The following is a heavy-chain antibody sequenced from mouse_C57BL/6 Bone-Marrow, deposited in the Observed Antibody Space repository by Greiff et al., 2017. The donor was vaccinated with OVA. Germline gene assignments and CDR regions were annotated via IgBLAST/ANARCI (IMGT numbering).Heavy chain of an antibody. CDR2: IYPSDSDT. J-gene: IGHJ3*01. CDR1: GYTFTSSW. V-gene: IGHV1-74*01. CDR3: ALMEEGAWFAY. Sequence: VQLQQSGAELVKPGASVKVSCKASGYTFTSSWMNWVKQRPGQGLEWIGRIYPSDSDTHYNQKFKGKATMTVDKSSSTAYMQLSSLTSEDSAVYYCALMEEGAWFAYWGQGTMVTVSA.